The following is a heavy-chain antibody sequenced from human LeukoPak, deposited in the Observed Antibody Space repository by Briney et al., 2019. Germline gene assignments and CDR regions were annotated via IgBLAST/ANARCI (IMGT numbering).Heavy chain of an antibody. D-gene: IGHD3-22*01. Sequence: PGGSLRLSCAASGFTFSSYGMHWVRQAPGKGLEWVAFIRYDGSNKYYADSVKGRFTISRDNSKNTLYLQMNSLRAEDTAVYYCAKDGGEYYDSSGYSFDYWGQGTLVTVSP. CDR1: GFTFSSYG. J-gene: IGHJ4*02. CDR2: IRYDGSNK. V-gene: IGHV3-30*02. CDR3: AKDGGEYYDSSGYSFDY.